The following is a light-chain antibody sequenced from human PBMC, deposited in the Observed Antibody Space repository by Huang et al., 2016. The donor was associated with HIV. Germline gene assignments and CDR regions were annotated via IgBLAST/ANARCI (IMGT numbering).Light chain of an antibody. V-gene: IGKV3-15*01. J-gene: IGKJ2*01. Sequence: EIVMTQSPATLFVSPGERATLSCRASESVSSNLAWYQQKPGQAPRPLIHGASTRATGIPARFSGSGSGTEFTLAISSLQSEDFAIYYCQQYNSWPPLYTFGQGTKLEIK. CDR2: GAS. CDR3: QQYNSWPPLYT. CDR1: ESVSSN.